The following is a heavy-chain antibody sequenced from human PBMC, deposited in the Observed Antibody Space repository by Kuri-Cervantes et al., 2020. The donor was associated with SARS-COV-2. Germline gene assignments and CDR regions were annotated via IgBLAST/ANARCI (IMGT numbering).Heavy chain of an antibody. CDR2: ISGGGGGT. CDR3: ARDRWGILYYYYMDV. J-gene: IGHJ6*03. CDR1: AFTFSNHA. Sequence: GGSLRLSCAAPAFTFSNHAMSWVRQAPGGGLEWVAGISGGGGGTHYADSVKGRFTISRDNAKNSLYLQMNSLRAEDTAVYYCARDRWGILYYYYMDVWGKGTTVTVSS. D-gene: IGHD2/OR15-2a*01. V-gene: IGHV3-23*01.